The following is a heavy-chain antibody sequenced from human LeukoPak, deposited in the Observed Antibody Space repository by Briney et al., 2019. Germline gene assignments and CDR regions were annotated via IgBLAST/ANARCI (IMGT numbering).Heavy chain of an antibody. V-gene: IGHV4-39*01. CDR3: ATLSLIAAAGT. D-gene: IGHD6-13*01. CDR2: IYYSGST. J-gene: IGHJ4*02. Sequence: SETLSLXCTVSGGSISSSSYYWGWIRQPPAKGLEWIGSIYYSGSTYYNPSLKSRVTISVDTSKNQFSLKLSSVTAADTAVYYCATLSLIAAAGTWGQGTLVTVSS. CDR1: GGSISSSSYY.